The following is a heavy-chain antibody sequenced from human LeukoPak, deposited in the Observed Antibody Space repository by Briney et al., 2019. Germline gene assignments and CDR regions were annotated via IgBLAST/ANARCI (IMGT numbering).Heavy chain of an antibody. D-gene: IGHD6-13*01. CDR3: ATSTEAAGSD. V-gene: IGHV3-7*03. Sequence: TGGSLRLSSAASGFTFRKLWMSWVRQAPGKGLKWVANIKQDGSVKYYVDSVKGRFTISRDNAENSLYLQMNSLRVEDTAVYYCATSTEAAGSDWGQGTLVTVSS. CDR1: GFTFRKLW. CDR2: IKQDGSVK. J-gene: IGHJ4*02.